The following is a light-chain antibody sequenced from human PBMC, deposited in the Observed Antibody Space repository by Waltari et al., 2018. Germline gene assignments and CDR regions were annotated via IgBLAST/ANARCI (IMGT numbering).Light chain of an antibody. V-gene: IGLV2-14*03. J-gene: IGLJ2*01. Sequence: QSALTQPSSVSGSPGQSLTISCTGSTSDIGDYNYVSWYQQHPGKAPKLVIYDVNNRPAGISNRFSGSKAGNTASLAISGLQAEDEADDYCSSYTSLTNLFVVFGGGTKVTVL. CDR2: DVN. CDR3: SSYTSLTNLFVV. CDR1: TSDIGDYNY.